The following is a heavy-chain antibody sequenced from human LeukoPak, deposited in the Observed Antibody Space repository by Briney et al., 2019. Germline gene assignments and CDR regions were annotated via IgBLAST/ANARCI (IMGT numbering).Heavy chain of an antibody. Sequence: ASVKVSCKASGYTFTGYYMHWVRQASGQGLEWMGWINPNSGGTNYAQKFQGRVTMTRDTSISTACMELSRLRSDDTAVYYCARDLPQPGLIHQGDYWGQGTLVNVSS. V-gene: IGHV1-2*02. CDR1: GYTFTGYY. CDR3: ARDLPQPGLIHQGDY. J-gene: IGHJ4*02. D-gene: IGHD1-14*01. CDR2: INPNSGGT.